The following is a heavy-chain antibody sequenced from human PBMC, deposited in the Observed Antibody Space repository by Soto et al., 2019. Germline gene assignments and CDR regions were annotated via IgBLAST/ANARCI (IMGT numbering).Heavy chain of an antibody. D-gene: IGHD6-13*01. CDR3: ARGYYTSWYWFDR. Sequence: QVQLQESGPGLVKPSETLSLTCTVSVSGGSVSTGVHYWSWIRQPPGKGLEWIGYIYYSGSTNYTPSLKSRVTISVDTSKNQFSLKLNSATAETTAVYYCARGYYTSWYWFDRWGRGTLVTVSS. V-gene: IGHV4-61*08. CDR1: GGSVSTGVHY. J-gene: IGHJ2*01. CDR2: IYYSGST.